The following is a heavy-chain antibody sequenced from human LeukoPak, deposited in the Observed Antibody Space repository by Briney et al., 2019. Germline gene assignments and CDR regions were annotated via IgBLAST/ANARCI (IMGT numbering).Heavy chain of an antibody. D-gene: IGHD1-26*01. J-gene: IGHJ4*02. V-gene: IGHV3-21*01. CDR3: ASLGIVGATTPDY. Sequence: GGSLRLSCAASGFTFSSYSMNWVRQAPGKGLEWVSSISSSSSYIHYADSVKGRFTISRDNAKNSLYLQMNSLRAEDTAVYYCASLGIVGATTPDYWGQGTLVTVSS. CDR2: ISSSSSYI. CDR1: GFTFSSYS.